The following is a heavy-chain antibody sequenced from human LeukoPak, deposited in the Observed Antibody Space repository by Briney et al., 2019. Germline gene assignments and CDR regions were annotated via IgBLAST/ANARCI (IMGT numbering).Heavy chain of an antibody. CDR2: ISYDGSNK. D-gene: IGHD6-19*01. J-gene: IGHJ4*02. V-gene: IGHV3-30*18. Sequence: GGSLRLSCAASGFTFSSYGMHWVRQAPGKGLEWVAVISYDGSNKYYADSVKGRFTISRDNSKNTLYLQMNSPRAEDTAVYYCAKDLSSGLNFDYWGQGTLVTVSS. CDR3: AKDLSSGLNFDY. CDR1: GFTFSSYG.